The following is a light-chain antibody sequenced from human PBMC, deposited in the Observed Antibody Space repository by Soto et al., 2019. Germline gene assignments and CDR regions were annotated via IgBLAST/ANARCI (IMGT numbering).Light chain of an antibody. J-gene: IGKJ5*01. CDR2: DAS. CDR3: QEYDGAPPIT. Sequence: EILLTQSPDTLSLSPGERATPSCRASQSVRSERLAWYQQKRGQAPKLLIFDASSRAYGNPERFSGSGSGTDFTLTISRLEPEDFAVYYCQEYDGAPPITFGLGNDWRL. CDR1: QSVRSER. V-gene: IGKV3-20*01.